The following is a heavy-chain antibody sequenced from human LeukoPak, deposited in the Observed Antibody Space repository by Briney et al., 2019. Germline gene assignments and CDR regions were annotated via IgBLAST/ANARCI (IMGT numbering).Heavy chain of an antibody. Sequence: SXXLSLTCTVSGGSISSYYWSWIRQPPGKGLEWIGYIYYSGSTNYNPSLKSRVTISVDTSKNQFSLKLSSVTAADTAVYYCARGAYSNYASFDYWGQGTLVTVSA. J-gene: IGHJ4*02. CDR1: GGSISSYY. V-gene: IGHV4-59*01. D-gene: IGHD4-11*01. CDR3: ARGAYSNYASFDY. CDR2: IYYSGST.